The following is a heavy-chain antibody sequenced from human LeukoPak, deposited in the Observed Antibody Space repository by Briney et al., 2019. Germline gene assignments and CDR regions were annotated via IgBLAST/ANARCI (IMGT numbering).Heavy chain of an antibody. CDR3: ARRYCSSTSCHYFDY. V-gene: IGHV1-8*01. CDR1: GSTFTSYV. J-gene: IGHJ4*02. CDR2: MNPNSGNT. Sequence: ASVKVSCRASGSTFTSYVINWVRQPTGQGLEWMGWMNPNSGNTGYAQKFQGRVTMTRNTSISTAYMELSSLRSEDTAVYHCARRYCSSTSCHYFDYWGQGTLVTVSS. D-gene: IGHD2-2*01.